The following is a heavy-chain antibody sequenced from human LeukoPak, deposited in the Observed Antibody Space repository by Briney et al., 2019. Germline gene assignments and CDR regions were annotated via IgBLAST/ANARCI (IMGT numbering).Heavy chain of an antibody. J-gene: IGHJ4*02. Sequence: PGRSLRLSCAASGFTFSSYAMSWVRQAPGKGLEWVSAISGSGGSTYYADSVKGRFTISRDNSKNTLYLQMNSLRAEDTAVYYCAISPIAAAGRDYWGQGTLVTVSS. V-gene: IGHV3-23*01. CDR1: GFTFSSYA. D-gene: IGHD6-13*01. CDR2: ISGSGGST. CDR3: AISPIAAAGRDY.